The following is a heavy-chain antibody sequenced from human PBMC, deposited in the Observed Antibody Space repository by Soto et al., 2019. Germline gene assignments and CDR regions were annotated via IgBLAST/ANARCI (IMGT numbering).Heavy chain of an antibody. V-gene: IGHV3-23*01. Sequence: GGSLRLSCAASGFTFSSYAMSWVRQAPGKGLEWVSVISGGGDRTYNADSVKGRFTISRDNSKNTLYLQMNSLRVEDTAVYYCAKKTPGAQPLDYWGQGALVTVSS. CDR3: AKKTPGAQPLDY. CDR1: GFTFSSYA. D-gene: IGHD1-26*01. CDR2: ISGGGDRT. J-gene: IGHJ4*02.